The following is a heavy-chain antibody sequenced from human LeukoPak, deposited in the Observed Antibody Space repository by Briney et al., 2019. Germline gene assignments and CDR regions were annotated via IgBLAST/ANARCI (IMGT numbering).Heavy chain of an antibody. D-gene: IGHD3-10*01. CDR2: ISSSSSYI. V-gene: IGHV3-21*01. CDR1: GFTFSSYS. CDR3: ARPSLITMVRGVIRSYYGMDV. J-gene: IGHJ6*02. Sequence: GGSLRLSCAASGFTFSSYSMNWVRQAPGKGLEWVSSISSSSSYIYYADSVKGRFTISRDNAENSLYLQMNSLRAEDTAVYYCARPSLITMVRGVIRSYYGMDVWGQGTTVTVSS.